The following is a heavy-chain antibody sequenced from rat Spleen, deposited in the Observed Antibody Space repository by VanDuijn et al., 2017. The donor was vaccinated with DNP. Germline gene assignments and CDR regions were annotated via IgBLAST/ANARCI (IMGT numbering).Heavy chain of an antibody. D-gene: IGHD1-4*01. CDR3: ASRPPPTRGPFDY. V-gene: IGHV5S10*01. CDR2: IIYDGSNT. Sequence: EVQLVESGGGLVQPGRSLKLSCAASGFTFSHYNMAWVRQAPKKGLEWVANIIYDGSNTYYRDSVKGRFTISRDNAKSTLYLQMDSLRSEDTATYYCASRPPPTRGPFDYWGQGIMVTVSS. CDR1: GFTFSHYN. J-gene: IGHJ2*01.